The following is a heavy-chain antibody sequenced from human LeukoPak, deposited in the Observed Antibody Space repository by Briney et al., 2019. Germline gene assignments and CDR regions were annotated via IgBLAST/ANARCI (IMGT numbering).Heavy chain of an antibody. CDR3: ARGKWGFYPSPPDY. CDR1: GGSVSRNSDY. D-gene: IGHD2-8*01. Sequence: SETLSLTCTVSGGSVSRNSDYWGWIRQPPGKGLEWIGYIYYSGSTYYNPSLKSRVTISVDTSKNQFSLKLSSVTAADTAVYYCARGKWGFYPSPPDYWGQGTLVTVSS. J-gene: IGHJ4*02. V-gene: IGHV4-39*07. CDR2: IYYSGST.